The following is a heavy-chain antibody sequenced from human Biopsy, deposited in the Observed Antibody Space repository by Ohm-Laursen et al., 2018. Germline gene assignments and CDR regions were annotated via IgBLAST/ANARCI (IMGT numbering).Heavy chain of an antibody. Sequence: SLRLSCAASGLSFSSYWMHWVRQGPGKGLVWVSRINIDGSTTRYADSVKGRFTISRDNAQNSLYLHMNSLRAEDTAVYYCARVLLPAAAVHYGMDVWGQGTTVTVSS. CDR1: GLSFSSYW. D-gene: IGHD2-2*01. J-gene: IGHJ6*02. CDR3: ARVLLPAAAVHYGMDV. V-gene: IGHV3-74*01. CDR2: INIDGSTT.